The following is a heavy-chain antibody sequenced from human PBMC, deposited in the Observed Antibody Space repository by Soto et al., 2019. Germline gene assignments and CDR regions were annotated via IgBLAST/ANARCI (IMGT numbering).Heavy chain of an antibody. Sequence: QVQLQESGPGLVKPSQTLSLTCTVSGGSISSGGYYWSWIRQHPGKGLEWIGYIYYGGSTYYNPSLKSRVTISVDTSKNQFSLKLSSVTAADTAVYYCARYYYDSSGYYYRSFDYWGQGTLVTVSS. D-gene: IGHD3-22*01. CDR1: GGSISSGGYY. CDR3: ARYYYDSSGYYYRSFDY. V-gene: IGHV4-31*03. CDR2: IYYGGST. J-gene: IGHJ4*02.